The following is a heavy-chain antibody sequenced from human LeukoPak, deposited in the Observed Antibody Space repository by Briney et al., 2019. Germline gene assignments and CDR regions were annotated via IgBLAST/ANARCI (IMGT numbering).Heavy chain of an antibody. CDR2: IYYSGST. D-gene: IGHD6-13*01. CDR1: GGSISSSSYY. CDR3: ARGDYSSSWYEYNWFDP. Sequence: SETLSLTCTVSGGSISSSSYYWGWIRQPPGKGLEWIGSIYYSGSTYYTPSLKSRVTISVDTSKNQFSLKLSSVTAADTAVYYCARGDYSSSWYEYNWFDPWGQGTLVTVSS. J-gene: IGHJ5*02. V-gene: IGHV4-39*07.